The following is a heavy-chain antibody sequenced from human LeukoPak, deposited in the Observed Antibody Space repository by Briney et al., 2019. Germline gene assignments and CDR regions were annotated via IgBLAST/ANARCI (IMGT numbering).Heavy chain of an antibody. J-gene: IGHJ3*02. CDR1: GGTFSSYA. V-gene: IGHV1-8*02. CDR3: ATTRLGYCSSTSCFESGAFDI. D-gene: IGHD2-2*01. CDR2: MNPNSGNT. Sequence: ASVKVSCKASGGTFSSYAISWVRQAPGQGLEWMGWMNPNSGNTGYAQKFQGRVTMTRNTSISTAYMELSSLRSEDTAAYYCATTRLGYCSSTSCFESGAFDIWGQGTMVTVSS.